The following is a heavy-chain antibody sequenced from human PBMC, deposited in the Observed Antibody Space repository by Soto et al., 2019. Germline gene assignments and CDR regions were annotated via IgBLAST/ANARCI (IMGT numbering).Heavy chain of an antibody. Sequence: GGSLRLSCAASGFTVSSNYMSWVRQAPGKGLEWVSVIYSGGSTYYADSVKGRFTISRDNSKNTLYLQMNSLRAEDTAVYYCAKGTIDYDYIWGSYRYTVFDYWGQGTLVTVSS. D-gene: IGHD3-16*02. J-gene: IGHJ4*02. CDR2: IYSGGST. CDR1: GFTVSSNY. V-gene: IGHV3-66*01. CDR3: AKGTIDYDYIWGSYRYTVFDY.